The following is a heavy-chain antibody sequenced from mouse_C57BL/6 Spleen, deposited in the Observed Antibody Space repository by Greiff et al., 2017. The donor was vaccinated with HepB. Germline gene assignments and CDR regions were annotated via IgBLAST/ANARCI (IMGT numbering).Heavy chain of an antibody. CDR1: GFTFSSYA. V-gene: IGHV5-4*01. D-gene: IGHD2-3*01. CDR2: ISDGGSYT. Sequence: EVQGVESGGGLVKPGGSLKLSCAASGFTFSSYAMSWVRQTPEKRLEWVATISDGGSYTYYPDNVKGRFTISRDNAKNNLYLQMSHLKSEDTAMYYCARDPRWLKAMDYWGQGTSVTVSS. CDR3: ARDPRWLKAMDY. J-gene: IGHJ4*01.